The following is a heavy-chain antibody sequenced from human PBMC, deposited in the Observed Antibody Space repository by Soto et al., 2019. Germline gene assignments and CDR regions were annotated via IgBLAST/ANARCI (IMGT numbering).Heavy chain of an antibody. Sequence: EVQLLESGGGLVQPGGSLRLSCAASGFTFSSYAMSWVRQAPGKGLEWVSSVSGSGGNTYYADSVKGRFTISRDNSKNTPYLQMNSLRAEDTAVYYCAKTVVFEYWGQGTLVTVSS. D-gene: IGHD4-17*01. CDR1: GFTFSSYA. J-gene: IGHJ4*02. CDR3: AKTVVFEY. V-gene: IGHV3-23*01. CDR2: VSGSGGNT.